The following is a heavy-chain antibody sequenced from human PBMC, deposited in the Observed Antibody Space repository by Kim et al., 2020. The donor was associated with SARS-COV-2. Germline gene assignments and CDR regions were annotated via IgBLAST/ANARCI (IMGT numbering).Heavy chain of an antibody. D-gene: IGHD1-26*01. CDR3: ARGRIVGATFFDY. J-gene: IGHJ4*02. V-gene: IGHV4-34*01. Sequence: YNPSLKSRVTISVDTSKNQFSLKLSSVTAADTAVYYCARGRIVGATFFDYWGQGTLVTVSS.